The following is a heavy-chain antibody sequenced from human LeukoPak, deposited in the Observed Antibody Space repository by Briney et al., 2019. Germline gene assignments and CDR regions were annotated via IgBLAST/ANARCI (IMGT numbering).Heavy chain of an antibody. CDR2: ISHSGTT. V-gene: IGHV4-31*03. CDR3: ARGGEAYCTSSTCYLYSGYDVFFYS. Sequence: SETLSLTCSVSGGSISSGDYQWTGIRQHPGKGLEWIGYISHSGTTSYNPSLKSRVSISVDTSQNQFSLSLIAVTAADTAVYFCARGGEAYCTSSTCYLYSGYDVFFYSWGQGTLVTVSS. D-gene: IGHD5-12*01. J-gene: IGHJ4*02. CDR1: GGSISSGDYQ.